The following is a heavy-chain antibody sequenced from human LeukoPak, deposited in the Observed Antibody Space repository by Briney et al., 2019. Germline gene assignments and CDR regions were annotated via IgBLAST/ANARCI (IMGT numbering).Heavy chain of an antibody. CDR2: ISSSSSTI. V-gene: IGHV3-48*04. Sequence: GGSLRLSCAASGFTFSSYAMTWVRQAPGKGLEWVSYISSSSSTIYYADSVRGRFTISRDNAKNSLYLQMNSLRAEDTAVYYCARDPGIAVNSYYGMDVWGQGTTVTVSS. CDR3: ARDPGIAVNSYYGMDV. D-gene: IGHD6-19*01. CDR1: GFTFSSYA. J-gene: IGHJ6*02.